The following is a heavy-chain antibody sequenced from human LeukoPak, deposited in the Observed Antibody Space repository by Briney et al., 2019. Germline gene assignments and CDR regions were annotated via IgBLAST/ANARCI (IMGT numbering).Heavy chain of an antibody. CDR2: VHKSGST. CDR3: AKEIVGAPTPGAY. V-gene: IGHV4-59*12. D-gene: IGHD1-26*01. J-gene: IGHJ4*02. CDR1: GGSISSYY. Sequence: PSETLSLTCTFSGGSISSYYWSWVRQPPGKGLEWIGEVHKSGSTNYYPSLQSRVTISIDKSKNQIALELTSVTAADTAVYYCAKEIVGAPTPGAYWGQGILVTVSS.